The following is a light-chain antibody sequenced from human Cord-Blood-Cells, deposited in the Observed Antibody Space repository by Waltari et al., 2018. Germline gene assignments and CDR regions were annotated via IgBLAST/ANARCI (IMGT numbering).Light chain of an antibody. J-gene: IGLJ2*01. V-gene: IGLV6-57*03. CDR3: QSYDSSNVV. CDR2: EDN. Sequence: NFMLTQPHSVSESPGKTVTISCTRSSGSIASNYVQWYQQRPGSAPTTVIYEDNQRPSGFPDRFSGSIDSSSTSASLTISGLKTEDEADYYCQSYDSSNVVFGGGTKLTVL. CDR1: SGSIASNY.